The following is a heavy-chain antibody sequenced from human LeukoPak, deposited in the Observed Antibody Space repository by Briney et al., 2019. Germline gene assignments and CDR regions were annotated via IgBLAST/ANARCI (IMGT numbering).Heavy chain of an antibody. V-gene: IGHV3-53*01. CDR3: SGGGFAVIDY. CDR2: IYSGDNT. D-gene: IGHD3-16*01. J-gene: IGHJ4*02. CDR1: GFSVSSNY. Sequence: PGGSLRLSCAASGFSVSSNYMTWVRQAPGKGLEWVSVIYSGDNTYYADSVKDRFTISRDKSKNTLYLHMNSLRAEDTAVYYCSGGGFAVIDYWGQGTLVTVSS.